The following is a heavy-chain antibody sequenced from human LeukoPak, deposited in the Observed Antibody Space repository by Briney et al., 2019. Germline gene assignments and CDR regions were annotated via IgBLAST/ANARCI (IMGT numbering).Heavy chain of an antibody. V-gene: IGHV4-61*08. Sequence: SETLSLTCTVSGGSISSGGYYWSWIRQHPGKGLEWIGYIYYSGSTNYNPSLKSRVTISVDTSKNQFSLKLSSVTAADTAVYYCARVDYGGPRGGYYFDYWGQGTLVTVSS. J-gene: IGHJ4*02. CDR3: ARVDYGGPRGGYYFDY. D-gene: IGHD4-23*01. CDR2: IYYSGST. CDR1: GGSISSGGYY.